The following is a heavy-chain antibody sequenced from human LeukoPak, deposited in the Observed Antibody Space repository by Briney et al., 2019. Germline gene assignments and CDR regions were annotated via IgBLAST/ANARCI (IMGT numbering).Heavy chain of an antibody. J-gene: IGHJ4*02. CDR2: ITSSSDSK. CDR1: GFTFTTYG. V-gene: IGHV3-21*01. CDR3: AREIMGGTFDY. D-gene: IGHD1-26*01. Sequence: GGSLSLSCAPSGFTFTTYGMNWVRQAPGKGLEWVSSITSSSDSKYYADSIKGRFTISRDNARNSLHLQMNSLRAEDTALYYCAREIMGGTFDYWGQGALVTVSS.